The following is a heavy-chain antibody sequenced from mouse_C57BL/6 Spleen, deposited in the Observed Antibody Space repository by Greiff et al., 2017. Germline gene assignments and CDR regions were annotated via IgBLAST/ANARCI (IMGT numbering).Heavy chain of an antibody. Sequence: EVKLMESGGDLVKPGGSLKLSCAASGFTFSSYGMSWVRQTPDKRLEWVATLSSGGSYTYYPDSVKGRFTSSRDNAKNTLYLQMSSLKSEDTAMYYCARRGYYYGSPYYFDYWGQGTTLTVSS. V-gene: IGHV5-6*02. J-gene: IGHJ2*01. CDR1: GFTFSSYG. CDR3: ARRGYYYGSPYYFDY. D-gene: IGHD1-1*01. CDR2: LSSGGSYT.